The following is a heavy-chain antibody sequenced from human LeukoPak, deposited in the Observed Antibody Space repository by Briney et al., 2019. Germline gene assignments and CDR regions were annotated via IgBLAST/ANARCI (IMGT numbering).Heavy chain of an antibody. J-gene: IGHJ4*02. Sequence: NPGGSLRLSCAASGFTFSDYYMSWIRQAPGKGREWVSYISSSGSTIYYADSVKGRFPISRKNAKNPLSLQMNSLRAKDTAVYYCARVWLATISWGQGTLVTVSS. CDR2: ISSSGSTI. CDR3: ARVWLATIS. D-gene: IGHD5-24*01. CDR1: GFTFSDYY. V-gene: IGHV3-11*01.